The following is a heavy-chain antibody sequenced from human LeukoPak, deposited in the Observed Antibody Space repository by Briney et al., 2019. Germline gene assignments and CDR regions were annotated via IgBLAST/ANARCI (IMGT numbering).Heavy chain of an antibody. V-gene: IGHV3-23*01. Sequence: GGSLRLSCAASGFTFSTYAMSWVRQAPGKGLEWVSSISGGGGNTYFADSVKGRFTISRDNSKSTLYLQMNSLRAEDTALYYCGRGGSSWLYFFEYWGQGTPVTVSS. CDR2: ISGGGGNT. CDR1: GFTFSTYA. CDR3: GRGGSSWLYFFEY. J-gene: IGHJ4*02. D-gene: IGHD6-13*01.